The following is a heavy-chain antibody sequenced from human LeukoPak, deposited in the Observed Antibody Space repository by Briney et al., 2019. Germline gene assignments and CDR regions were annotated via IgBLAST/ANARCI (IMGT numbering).Heavy chain of an antibody. CDR2: MNPNSGNT. Sequence: ASVKVSCKASGYTFTSYDINWVRQATGQGLEWMGWMNPNSGNTGYAQKFQGRVTMTRNTSISTAYMELSSLRSEDTAVYYCARRIAAADQNWFDPWGQGTLVTVSS. D-gene: IGHD6-13*01. CDR1: GYTFTSYD. CDR3: ARRIAAADQNWFDP. V-gene: IGHV1-8*01. J-gene: IGHJ5*02.